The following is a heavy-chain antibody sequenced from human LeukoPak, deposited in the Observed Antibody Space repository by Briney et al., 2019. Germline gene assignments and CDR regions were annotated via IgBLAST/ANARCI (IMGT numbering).Heavy chain of an antibody. Sequence: QAGGSLRLSCEPSGFTFRNYGMHWARQAPGKGLEWVAVIWYDGSRKEYADAVKGRFTVSRDNSKSILSLQMNSLTVGDTAVYYCARGNYEGSGYPDYWGQGTLVTVSA. CDR2: IWYDGSRK. D-gene: IGHD3-22*01. CDR1: GFTFRNYG. V-gene: IGHV3-33*01. CDR3: ARGNYEGSGYPDY. J-gene: IGHJ4*02.